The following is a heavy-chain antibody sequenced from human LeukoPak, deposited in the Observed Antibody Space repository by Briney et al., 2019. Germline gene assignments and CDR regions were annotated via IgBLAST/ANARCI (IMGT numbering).Heavy chain of an antibody. J-gene: IGHJ4*02. D-gene: IGHD4-23*01. CDR2: ISGSGGTT. V-gene: IGHV3-23*01. CDR1: GFTFSSYA. CDR3: AKALNGGKDY. Sequence: GGSLRLSCAASGFTFSSYAMSWVRQAPGKGLEWVSAISGSGGTTFYADSVKGRFTISRDNSKNTLYLQMNSLRAEDTAVYYCAKALNGGKDYWGQGTLVTVSS.